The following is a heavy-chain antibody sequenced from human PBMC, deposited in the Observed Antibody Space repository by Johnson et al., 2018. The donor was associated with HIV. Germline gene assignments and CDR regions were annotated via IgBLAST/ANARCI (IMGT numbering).Heavy chain of an antibody. V-gene: IGHV3-43D*03. D-gene: IGHD3-10*01. CDR3: AKDSDTYYYGSGDAFDI. CDR2: ISWDGGNT. CDR1: GFSFDDYA. Sequence: VQLVESGGVAVQPGGSLRLSCAASGFSFDDYAMHWVRQAPGKGLEWVSLISWDGGNTYYADSVKGRFIISRDNSKESLYLQMNSLRTEDNALYFCAKDSDTYYYGSGDAFDIWGQGTMVTVSS. J-gene: IGHJ3*02.